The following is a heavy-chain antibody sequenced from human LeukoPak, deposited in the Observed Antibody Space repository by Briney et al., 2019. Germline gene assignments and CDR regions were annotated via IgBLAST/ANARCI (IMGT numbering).Heavy chain of an antibody. CDR3: ARGYGDILTGYYLTDY. CDR1: GGSISSSSYY. Sequence: SETLSLTCTVSGGSISSSSYYWGWIRQPPGKGLEWIGSIYYSGSTYYNPSLKSRVTISVDTCKNQFSLKLSCVTAADTAVYYCARGYGDILTGYYLTDYWGEGSLVTVSS. D-gene: IGHD3-9*01. CDR2: IYYSGST. V-gene: IGHV4-39*01. J-gene: IGHJ4*02.